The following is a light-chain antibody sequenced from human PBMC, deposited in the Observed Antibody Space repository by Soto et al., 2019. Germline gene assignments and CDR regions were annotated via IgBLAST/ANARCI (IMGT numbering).Light chain of an antibody. Sequence: QSALTQPASVSGSPGQSITISCTGTSSDVGIYDFVSWYQQHPGKAPKLMIYEVSNRPSGVSYRFSGSKSGNTASLTISGLQAEDEADDYCNSYTTSSTRVFGGGTKLTVL. V-gene: IGLV2-14*01. J-gene: IGLJ3*02. CDR2: EVS. CDR1: SSDVGIYDF. CDR3: NSYTTSSTRV.